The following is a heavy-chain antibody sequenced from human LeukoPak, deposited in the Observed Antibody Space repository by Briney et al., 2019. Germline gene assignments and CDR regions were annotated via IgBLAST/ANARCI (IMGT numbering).Heavy chain of an antibody. CDR1: GYTFTSYD. V-gene: IGHV1-8*03. Sequence: ASVKVSCKASGYTFTSYDINWVRQATGQGLEWMVRMNPNSGNTGYAQKFQGRVTITRNTSINTAYMELSSLRSEDTAVYYCAKVEMATCGRGIDNWGQGTLVTVSS. J-gene: IGHJ4*02. CDR2: MNPNSGNT. CDR3: AKVEMATCGRGIDN. D-gene: IGHD5-24*01.